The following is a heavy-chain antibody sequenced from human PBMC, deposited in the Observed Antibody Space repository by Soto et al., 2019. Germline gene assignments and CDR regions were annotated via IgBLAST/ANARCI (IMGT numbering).Heavy chain of an antibody. CDR2: IIPIFGTA. V-gene: IGHV1-69*13. Sequence: GASVKVSCKASGGTFSSYAISWVRQAPGQGLEWMGGIIPIFGTANYAQKFQGRVTITADESTSTAYMELSSLRSEDTAVYYCACARGDGYNPIYYYYGMDVWGQGTTVTVSS. D-gene: IGHD3-10*01. CDR1: GGTFSSYA. J-gene: IGHJ6*02. CDR3: ACARGDGYNPIYYYYGMDV.